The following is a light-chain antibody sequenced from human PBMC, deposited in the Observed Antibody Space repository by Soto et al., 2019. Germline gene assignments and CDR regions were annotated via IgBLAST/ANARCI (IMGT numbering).Light chain of an antibody. CDR3: QQTRTYPST. CDR2: AAS. CDR1: QDIAIY. Sequence: IQLTQSPPSLSASVGDRVTITCRASQDIAIYLAWYQQKPGEAPKLMIHAASTLHGGVPSRFSGSGSGTDCTLTITSLQAEDVATYYCQQTRTYPSTLGGGTKVDIK. J-gene: IGKJ4*01. V-gene: IGKV1-9*01.